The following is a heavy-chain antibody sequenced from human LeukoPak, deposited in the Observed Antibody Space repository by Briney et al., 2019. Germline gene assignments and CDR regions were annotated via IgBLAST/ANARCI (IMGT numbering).Heavy chain of an antibody. CDR2: INQDESVK. V-gene: IGHV3-7*03. J-gene: IGHJ3*02. D-gene: IGHD6-13*01. CDR1: GFTFTKYW. CDR3: ARDLWAQQEGDGFDI. Sequence: PGGSLRPSCAASGFTFTKYWMSWVRQAPGKRLECVASINQDESVKRYVDSAKGRFTISRDNTQNSVYLEMNSLTAEDTALYYCARDLWAQQEGDGFDIWGQGTMVTVSS.